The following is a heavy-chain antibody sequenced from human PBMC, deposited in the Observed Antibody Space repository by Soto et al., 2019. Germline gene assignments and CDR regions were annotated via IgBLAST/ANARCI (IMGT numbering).Heavy chain of an antibody. J-gene: IGHJ4*02. CDR1: VYTFTSFS. CDR3: ARGPGGPDGPGDY. Sequence: ASVTVSCKASVYTFTSFSMHWVRQAPGQRLEWMGWINAGNGNTKYSQKFQGRVTITRDTSASTAYMELSSLRSEDTAVYYCARGPGGPDGPGDYWGQGTLVTVSS. D-gene: IGHD2-15*01. CDR2: INAGNGNT. V-gene: IGHV1-3*01.